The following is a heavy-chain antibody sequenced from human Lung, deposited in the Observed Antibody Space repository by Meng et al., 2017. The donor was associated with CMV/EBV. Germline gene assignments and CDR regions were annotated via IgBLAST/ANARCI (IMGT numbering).Heavy chain of an antibody. Sequence: QVQLVEFGGGLVKPGGSLRRSFTGSGFTFSDYYMSWIRQAPGKGLEWVSYISPTTGYTEYADSVKGRFTISRDNAKNSLFLQMNSLRSEDTAVYYCARDFSLYRTSGVQWGQGTLVTVSS. CDR2: ISPTTGYT. V-gene: IGHV3-11*05. CDR3: ARDFSLYRTSGVQ. J-gene: IGHJ4*02. CDR1: GFTFSDYY. D-gene: IGHD2-8*01.